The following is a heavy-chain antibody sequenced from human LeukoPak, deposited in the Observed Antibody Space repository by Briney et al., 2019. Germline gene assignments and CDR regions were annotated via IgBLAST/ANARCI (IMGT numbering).Heavy chain of an antibody. J-gene: IGHJ4*02. CDR2: IWYDGSNK. CDR3: AREYPTAIAFDY. D-gene: IGHD4-17*01. V-gene: IGHV3-33*01. CDR1: GFTFSSYG. Sequence: GGSLRLSCAASGFTFSSYGMHWVRQAPGKGLEWVAVIWYDGSNKYYADSVKGRFTISRDNSKNTLYLQMNSLRAEDTAVYYCAREYPTAIAFDYWGQGTLVTVSS.